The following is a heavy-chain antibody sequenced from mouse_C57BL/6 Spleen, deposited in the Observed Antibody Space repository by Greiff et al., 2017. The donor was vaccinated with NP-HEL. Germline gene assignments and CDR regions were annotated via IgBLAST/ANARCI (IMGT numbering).Heavy chain of an antibody. CDR2: ISDGGSYT. D-gene: IGHD1-1*01. CDR1: GFTFSSYA. Sequence: EVQGVESGGGLVKPGGSLKLSCAASGFTFSSYAMSWVRQTPEKRLEWVATISDGGSYTYYPDNVKGRFTISRDNAKNNLYLHMSHLKSEEKAMYDCARDQGTTVVGKDYCDYWGQGTTLTVSS. CDR3: ARDQGTTVVGKDYCDY. J-gene: IGHJ2*01. V-gene: IGHV5-4*01.